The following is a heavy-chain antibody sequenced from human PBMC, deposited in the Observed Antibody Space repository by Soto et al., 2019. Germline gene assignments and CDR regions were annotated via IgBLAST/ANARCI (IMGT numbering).Heavy chain of an antibody. V-gene: IGHV3-23*01. D-gene: IGHD6-6*01. CDR1: GFTFSSYA. Sequence: AGGSLRLSCAASGFTFSSYAMSWVRQAPGKGLEWVSTISGGGGTTYYADSVKGRFTISRDNSKNTLYLQMNSLRAEDTAVYYCAKDRIAARQIIFFDYWGQGTLVTVSS. CDR2: ISGGGGTT. CDR3: AKDRIAARQIIFFDY. J-gene: IGHJ4*02.